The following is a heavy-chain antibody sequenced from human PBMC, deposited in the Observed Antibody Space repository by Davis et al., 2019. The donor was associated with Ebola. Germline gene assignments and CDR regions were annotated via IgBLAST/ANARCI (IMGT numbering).Heavy chain of an antibody. CDR3: ARYCSGGSCYSYYYYGMDV. Sequence: AASVKVSCKASGYTFTSYGISWVRQAPGQGLEWMGWISAYNGNTNYAQKLQGRVTMTTDTSTSTAYMELSSLRSEDTAVYYCARYCSGGSCYSYYYYGMDVWGQGTTVTVSS. CDR2: ISAYNGNT. V-gene: IGHV1-18*01. CDR1: GYTFTSYG. J-gene: IGHJ6*02. D-gene: IGHD2-15*01.